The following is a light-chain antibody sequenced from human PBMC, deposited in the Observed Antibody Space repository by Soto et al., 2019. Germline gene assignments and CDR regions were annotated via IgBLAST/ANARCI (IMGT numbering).Light chain of an antibody. CDR3: QAWASGTPVV. CDR2: EDN. Sequence: SYELTQEPSVSVSPGQKSSITCSGDTLGDKYVCWYQQKPGQSPVLVIHEDNKRPSGIPERFSGSNSGNTATLTISGTQAMDEAAYYCQAWASGTPVVFGGGTKVTVL. V-gene: IGLV3-1*01. J-gene: IGLJ2*01. CDR1: TLGDKY.